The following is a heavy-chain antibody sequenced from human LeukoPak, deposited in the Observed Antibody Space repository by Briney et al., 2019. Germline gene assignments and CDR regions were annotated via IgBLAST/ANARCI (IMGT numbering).Heavy chain of an antibody. CDR2: IYASGGD. CDR1: GGSMTRDSYY. J-gene: IGHJ4*02. V-gene: IGHV4-61*02. Sequence: SETLSLTCTVSGGSMTRDSYYWTWLRQPAGKGLEWIGRIYASGGDNYNPSLKSRVTMSVDTSKNQFSLKLSSVTAADTAVYYCARVGYCSSTSCYPFDYWGQGTLVTVSS. D-gene: IGHD2-2*03. CDR3: ARVGYCSSTSCYPFDY.